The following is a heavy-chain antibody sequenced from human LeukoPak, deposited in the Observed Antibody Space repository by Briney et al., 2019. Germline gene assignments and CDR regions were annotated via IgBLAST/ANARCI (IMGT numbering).Heavy chain of an antibody. Sequence: QPGGSLRLSCAASGFTFSGYEMNWVRQAPGKGLEWVSHISTSGVTIHYSDSVKGRFTISRDNAKNSLYLQMNSLRVEDTAVYYCARDGVPGHTVFDCWGQGTLVTVSS. J-gene: IGHJ4*02. V-gene: IGHV3-48*03. D-gene: IGHD2-2*02. CDR1: GFTFSGYE. CDR3: ARDGVPGHTVFDC. CDR2: ISTSGVTI.